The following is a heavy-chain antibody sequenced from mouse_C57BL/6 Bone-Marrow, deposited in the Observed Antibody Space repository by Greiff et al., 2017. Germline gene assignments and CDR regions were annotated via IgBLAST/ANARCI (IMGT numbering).Heavy chain of an antibody. Sequence: VQVVESGGGLVKPGGSLKLSCAASGFTFSSYAMSWVRQTPEKRLEWVATISDGGSYTYYPDNVKGRFTISRDNAKNNLYLQMSHLKSEDTAMYYCAREEVGYAMDYWGQGTSVTVSS. V-gene: IGHV5-4*01. CDR1: GFTFSSYA. J-gene: IGHJ4*01. CDR3: AREEVGYAMDY. CDR2: ISDGGSYT. D-gene: IGHD1-1*01.